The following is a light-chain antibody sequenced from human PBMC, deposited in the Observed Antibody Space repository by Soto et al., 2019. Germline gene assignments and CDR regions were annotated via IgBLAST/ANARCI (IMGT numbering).Light chain of an antibody. J-gene: IGKJ4*01. V-gene: IGKV1D-16*01. CDR2: AAS. Sequence: DVQMTQSPSSLSASVGDRVTITCRASQDINSYLAWYQQKPGNAPKSLIYAASSLQTGVPSRFSGSESGTEFTLTISTLQPEDSATYYCQHYNIYPLTFGGGTKVEIK. CDR3: QHYNIYPLT. CDR1: QDINSY.